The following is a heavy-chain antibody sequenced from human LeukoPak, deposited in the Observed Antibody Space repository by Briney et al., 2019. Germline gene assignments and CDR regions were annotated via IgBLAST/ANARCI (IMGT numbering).Heavy chain of an antibody. J-gene: IGHJ6*03. CDR1: GGSISSYY. Sequence: PSETLSLTCTVSGGSISSYYWSWIRQPPGKGLEWIGYIYFSGGTNYNPSLKSRVTISVDTSKNQFSLQLSSVTAADTAVYYCARDGCSSTSCSHYYYYYMDVWGKGTTVTVSS. V-gene: IGHV4-59*01. CDR2: IYFSGGT. D-gene: IGHD2-2*01. CDR3: ARDGCSSTSCSHYYYYYMDV.